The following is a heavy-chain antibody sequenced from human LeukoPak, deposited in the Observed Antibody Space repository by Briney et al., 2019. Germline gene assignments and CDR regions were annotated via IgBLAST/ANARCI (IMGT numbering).Heavy chain of an antibody. CDR3: AKHLALVGATTTYDY. V-gene: IGHV3-23*01. Sequence: GGSLRLFCGASGFTFSSYGMSWVRQAPGKGLEWVSGIRGSGDSTYYADSVKGRFTISRDNSKNTLYLQMNSLRAEDTAVYYCAKHLALVGATTTYDYWGQGTLVIVSS. D-gene: IGHD1-26*01. CDR1: GFTFSSYG. CDR2: IRGSGDST. J-gene: IGHJ4*02.